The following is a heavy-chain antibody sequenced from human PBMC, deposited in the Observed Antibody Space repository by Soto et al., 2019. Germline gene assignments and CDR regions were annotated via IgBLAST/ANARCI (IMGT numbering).Heavy chain of an antibody. CDR2: IYHSGST. J-gene: IGHJ5*02. V-gene: IGHV4-30-2*01. CDR3: ARDQLEGNWFDP. D-gene: IGHD1-1*01. CDR1: GGSISSGGYS. Sequence: QLQLQESGSGLVRPSQTLSLTCAVSGGSISSGGYSWNWIRQPPGKGLEWIGYIYHSGSTLYNPSLKSRVTISVDKSQNQFSLKLSSVTAAYTAVYYCARDQLEGNWFDPWGQGTLVTVSS.